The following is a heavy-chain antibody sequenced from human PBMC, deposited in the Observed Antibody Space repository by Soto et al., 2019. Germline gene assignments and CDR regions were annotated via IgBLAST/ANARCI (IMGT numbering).Heavy chain of an antibody. Sequence: SETLSLTCTVSGGSISNYYWIWIRQPPGKGLEWIGYIYYSGSTNYNPSLKSRVTMSADTSKNQLSLKLTSVTAADTAVYYCARESAGSGKNNWFDPWGQGTLVTVSS. D-gene: IGHD3-10*01. CDR1: GGSISNYY. CDR3: ARESAGSGKNNWFDP. V-gene: IGHV4-59*01. J-gene: IGHJ5*02. CDR2: IYYSGST.